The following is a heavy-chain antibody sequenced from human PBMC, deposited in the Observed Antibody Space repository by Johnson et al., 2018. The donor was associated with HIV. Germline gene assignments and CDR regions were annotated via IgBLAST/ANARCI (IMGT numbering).Heavy chain of an antibody. CDR1: GFTFSSYA. Sequence: QVQLVESGGGMVQPGRSLRLSCAASGFTFSSYAMHWVRQAPGKGLEWVAVISYDGTNKYYADSVKGRFTISRDNSKNTLYLQMSSLRAEDTALYYCVRDDRPDGFDIWGQGTMVTVSS. V-gene: IGHV3-30-3*01. CDR3: VRDDRPDGFDI. CDR2: ISYDGTNK. J-gene: IGHJ3*02.